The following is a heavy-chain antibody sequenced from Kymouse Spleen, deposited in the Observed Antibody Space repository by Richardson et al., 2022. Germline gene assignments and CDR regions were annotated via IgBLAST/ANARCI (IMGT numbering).Heavy chain of an antibody. CDR2: ISWNSGSI. Sequence: EVQLVESGGGLVQPGRSLRLSCAASGFTFDDYAMHWVRQAPGKGLEWVSGISWNSGSIGYADSVKGRFTISRDNAKNSLYLQMNSLRAEDTALYYCAKDDGSGSYYYYGMDVWGQGTTVTVSS. CDR1: GFTFDDYA. D-gene: IGHD3-10*01. V-gene: IGHV3-9*01. CDR3: AKDDGSGSYYYYGMDV. J-gene: IGHJ6*02.